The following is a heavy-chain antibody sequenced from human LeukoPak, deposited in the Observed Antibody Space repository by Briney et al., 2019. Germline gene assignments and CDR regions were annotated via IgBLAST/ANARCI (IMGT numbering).Heavy chain of an antibody. CDR3: ARITARWSRGGYYYYYMDV. CDR1: GGSISSSSYY. J-gene: IGHJ6*03. D-gene: IGHD4-23*01. CDR2: IYYSGST. Sequence: SETLSLTCTVSGGSISSSSYYWGWIRQPPGKGLEWIGSIYYSGSTYYNPSLKSRVTISVDTSKNQFSLKLSSVTAADTAVYYCARITARWSRGGYYYYYMDVWGKGTTVTVSS. V-gene: IGHV4-39*07.